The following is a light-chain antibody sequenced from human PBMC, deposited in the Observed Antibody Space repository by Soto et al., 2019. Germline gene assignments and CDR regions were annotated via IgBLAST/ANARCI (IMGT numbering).Light chain of an antibody. Sequence: QSVLTQPASVSGSPGQSITISCTGTSSDVGAYNYVSWYQQHPGKAPKLMIYEVSERPSGVPDRFSGSKSSNTASLTVSGLQAEDEADYYCSSYAGSNNVVFGTGTKVTVL. V-gene: IGLV2-8*01. CDR3: SSYAGSNNVV. CDR2: EVS. J-gene: IGLJ1*01. CDR1: SSDVGAYNY.